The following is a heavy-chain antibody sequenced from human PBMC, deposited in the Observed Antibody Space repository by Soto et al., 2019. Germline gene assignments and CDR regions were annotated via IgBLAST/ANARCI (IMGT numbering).Heavy chain of an antibody. Sequence: GASVKVSCKASGGTFSSYTISWVRQAPGQGLEWMGRIIPILGIANYAQKLQGRVTMTTDTSTSTAYMELRSLRSDDTAVYYCARLYCISTSCYLGMDVWGQGTTVTVSS. CDR2: IIPILGIA. D-gene: IGHD2-2*01. CDR1: GGTFSSYT. CDR3: ARLYCISTSCYLGMDV. J-gene: IGHJ6*02. V-gene: IGHV1-69*02.